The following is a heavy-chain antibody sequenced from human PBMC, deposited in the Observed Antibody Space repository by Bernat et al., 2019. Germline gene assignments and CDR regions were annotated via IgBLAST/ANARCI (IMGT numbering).Heavy chain of an antibody. CDR3: TTLSTTKFSDGNRGVDY. V-gene: IGHV3-15*07. D-gene: IGHD7-27*01. CDR1: GFTFSNAW. CDR2: IKRKSDGGTT. Sequence: EVQLVESGGGLEKSGGSLRLSCAASGFTFSNAWMNWVRQAPGKGLEWVGRIKRKSDGGTTDYAAPVTGRSTISRDDSKNTLYLQMNSLKTEDTAVYYCTTLSTTKFSDGNRGVDYWGQGALVTVSS. J-gene: IGHJ4*02.